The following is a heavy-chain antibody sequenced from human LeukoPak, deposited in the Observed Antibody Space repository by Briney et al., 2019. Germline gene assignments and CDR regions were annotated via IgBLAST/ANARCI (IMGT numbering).Heavy chain of an antibody. J-gene: IGHJ5*02. Sequence: PSQTLSLTCTVSGGSISSGDYYWSWIRQPPGKGLEWIGYIYYSGSTYYNPSLKSRVTISVDTSKNQFSLNLSSVTAADTAVYYCAMWPIVGATRVWFDPWGQGTLVTVSS. CDR3: AMWPIVGATRVWFDP. CDR2: IYYSGST. D-gene: IGHD1-26*01. CDR1: GGSISSGDYY. V-gene: IGHV4-30-4*08.